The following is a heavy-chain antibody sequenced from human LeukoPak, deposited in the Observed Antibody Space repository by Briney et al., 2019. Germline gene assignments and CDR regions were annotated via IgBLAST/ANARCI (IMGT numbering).Heavy chain of an antibody. CDR3: ARDFELSH. J-gene: IGHJ4*02. Sequence: AGGSLRLSCAASGFTLSSYGMHWVRQAPGKGLEWVALIWYDGSSKHYADSVRGRFTISRDNSKNTLYLQMNSLRAEDTAVYYCARDFELSHWGQGTLVTVSS. CDR1: GFTLSSYG. D-gene: IGHD3-16*02. CDR2: IWYDGSSK. V-gene: IGHV3-33*08.